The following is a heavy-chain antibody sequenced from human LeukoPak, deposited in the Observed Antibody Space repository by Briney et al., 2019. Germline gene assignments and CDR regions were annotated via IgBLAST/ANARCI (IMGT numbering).Heavy chain of an antibody. J-gene: IGHJ6*03. D-gene: IGHD2-2*01. CDR1: GYTLTELS. CDR3: ARERPAAGFDVKYYYYYYYLDV. Sequence: ASVKVSCKVSGYTLTELSMHWVRQAPGKGLEWMGGFDPEDGETIYAQKFQGRVTMTRDTSTSTVYMELSSLRSEDTAVYYCARERPAAGFDVKYYYYYYYLDVWGKGTTVTVSS. V-gene: IGHV1-24*01. CDR2: FDPEDGET.